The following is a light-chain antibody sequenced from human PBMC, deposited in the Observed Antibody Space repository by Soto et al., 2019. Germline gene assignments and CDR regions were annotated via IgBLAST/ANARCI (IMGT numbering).Light chain of an antibody. J-gene: IGKJ4*01. V-gene: IGKV1-12*01. CDR3: QQNSSFPLT. CDR2: SAS. CDR1: QGITSW. Sequence: DIQMTQSPSSVSASVGDRVTITCRASQGITSWLAWYQQKPGRAPKLLIYSASSLQSGVPSGFSGSGSGRDFTLTISSLQTEDFATYYCQQNSSFPLTFGGGTKVEIK.